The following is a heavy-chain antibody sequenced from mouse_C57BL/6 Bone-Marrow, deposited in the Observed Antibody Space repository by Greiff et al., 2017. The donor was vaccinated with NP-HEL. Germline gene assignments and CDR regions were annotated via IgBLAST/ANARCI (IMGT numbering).Heavy chain of an antibody. CDR2: IYPRSGNT. Sequence: QVQLKQSGAELARPGASVKLSCKASGYTFTSYGISWVKQRTGQGLEWIGEIYPRSGNTYYNEKFKGKATLTADKSSSTAYMELRSLTSEDSAVYFCARSYGNYEYFDVWGTGTTVTVSS. CDR3: ARSYGNYEYFDV. J-gene: IGHJ1*03. CDR1: GYTFTSYG. D-gene: IGHD2-1*01. V-gene: IGHV1-81*01.